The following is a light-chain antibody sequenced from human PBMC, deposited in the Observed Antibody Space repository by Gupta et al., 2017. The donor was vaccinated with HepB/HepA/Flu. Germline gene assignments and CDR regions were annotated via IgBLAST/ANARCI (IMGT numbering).Light chain of an antibody. CDR3: GTWDSSLSAGV. J-gene: IGLJ2*01. CDR2: DND. Sequence: QSVLTQPPSVSAAPGQKVTISCSGSSSKIENNYVSWYQQLPGTAPKLLIYDNDKRPSGIPDRFSGSKSGTSATLGITGLQTGDEADYYCGTWDSSLSAGVFGGGTKLTGL. V-gene: IGLV1-51*01. CDR1: SSKIENNY.